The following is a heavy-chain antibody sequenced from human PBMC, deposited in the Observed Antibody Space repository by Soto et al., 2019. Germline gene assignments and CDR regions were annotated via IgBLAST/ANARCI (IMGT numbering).Heavy chain of an antibody. D-gene: IGHD4-4*01. CDR3: ARDEATVTDYYYYGMDV. CDR2: IYTSGST. CDR1: GGSISSYY. J-gene: IGHJ6*02. Sequence: SETLSLTCTVSGGSISSYYWSWIRQPAGKGLEWIGRIYTSGSTNYNPSLKSRVTMSVDTSKNQFSLKLSSVTAADTAVYYCARDEATVTDYYYYGMDVWGQGTTVTVSS. V-gene: IGHV4-4*07.